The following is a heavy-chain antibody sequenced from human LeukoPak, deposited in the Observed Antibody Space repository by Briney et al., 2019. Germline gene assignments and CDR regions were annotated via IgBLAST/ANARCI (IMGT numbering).Heavy chain of an antibody. V-gene: IGHV3-30-3*01. D-gene: IGHD3-3*01. CDR1: GFTFSNYA. CDR3: ARGAPRNYDFWSGPFDY. Sequence: PGGSLRLSCAASGFTFSNYAMHWVRQAPGKGLEWVALISYDGSNKCYADSVEGRFTISRDNSKNTLYLQMNSLRGEDTAVYYCARGAPRNYDFWSGPFDYWGQGSLVTVSS. J-gene: IGHJ4*02. CDR2: ISYDGSNK.